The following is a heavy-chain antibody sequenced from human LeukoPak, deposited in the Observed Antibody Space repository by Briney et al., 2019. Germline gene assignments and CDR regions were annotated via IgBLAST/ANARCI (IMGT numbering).Heavy chain of an antibody. CDR2: IYYSGST. J-gene: IGHJ4*02. Sequence: SETLSLTCTVSGGSISSGDYYWSWIRQPPGKGLEWIGYIYYSGSTNYNPSLKSRVTISVDTSKNQFSLKLSSVTAADTAVYYRASGRDFWSGYWVDYWGQGTLVTVSS. V-gene: IGHV4-30-4*08. CDR3: ASGRDFWSGYWVDY. D-gene: IGHD3-3*01. CDR1: GGSISSGDYY.